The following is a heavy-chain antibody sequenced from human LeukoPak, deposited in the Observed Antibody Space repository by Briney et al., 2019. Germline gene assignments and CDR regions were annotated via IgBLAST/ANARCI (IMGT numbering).Heavy chain of an antibody. D-gene: IGHD2-21*02. CDR1: GFSLTSRPVG. CDR3: AHRRDYNGDWDGGLFDF. CDR2: AYWDDDN. V-gene: IGHV2-5*02. Sequence: SGPTLVKPTETLTLTCSFSGFSLTSRPVGAGWIRQPPGKALEWLGFAYWDDDNRYNPFLKRRLTVAKDTSKNQVVLTMTNMDPVDTGTYHCAHRRDYNGDWDGGLFDFWGQGILVTVSS. J-gene: IGHJ4*02.